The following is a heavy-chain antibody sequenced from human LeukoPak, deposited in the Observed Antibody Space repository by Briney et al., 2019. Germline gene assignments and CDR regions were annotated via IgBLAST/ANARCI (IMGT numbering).Heavy chain of an antibody. V-gene: IGHV4-4*09. CDR1: GGSISSYY. CDR3: ARSVEMATID. CDR2: IYTSGST. D-gene: IGHD5-24*01. J-gene: IGHJ4*02. Sequence: SETLSLTCTVSGGSISSYYWSWIRQPPGKGLEWIGYIYTSGSTNYNPSLKSRVTISVDTSKNQFSLKLSSVTAADTAVYYCARSVEMATIDWGQGTLVTVSS.